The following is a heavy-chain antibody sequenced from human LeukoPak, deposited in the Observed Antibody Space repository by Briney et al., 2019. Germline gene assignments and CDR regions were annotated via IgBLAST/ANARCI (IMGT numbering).Heavy chain of an antibody. V-gene: IGHV3-15*01. J-gene: IGHJ4*02. CDR2: IKSKADGGTT. D-gene: IGHD3-9*01. Sequence: PGGSLRPSRAAYGLTLSNAWMRWVRQAAGRGRGWEGRIKSKADGGTTDYAAPVKGRITITRDDSKNTLYLQMNSLKTEDTAVYYCTTDDWSGDYWGQGTLVTVSS. CDR1: GLTLSNAW. CDR3: TTDDWSGDY.